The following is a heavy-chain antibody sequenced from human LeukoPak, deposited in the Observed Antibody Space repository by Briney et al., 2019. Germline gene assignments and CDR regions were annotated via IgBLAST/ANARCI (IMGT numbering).Heavy chain of an antibody. V-gene: IGHV3-30*18. Sequence: GGSLRLSCAASGFTFSSYGMHWVRQAPGKGLEWVAVTSYDGSNKYYADSVKGRFTISRDNSKNTLYLQMNSLRAEDTAVYYCAKDSGGSSPAFDYWGQGTLVTVSS. CDR2: TSYDGSNK. D-gene: IGHD6-19*01. CDR1: GFTFSSYG. CDR3: AKDSGGSSPAFDY. J-gene: IGHJ4*02.